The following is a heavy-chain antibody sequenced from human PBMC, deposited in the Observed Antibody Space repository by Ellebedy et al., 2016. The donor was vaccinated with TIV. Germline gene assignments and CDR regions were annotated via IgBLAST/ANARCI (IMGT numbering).Heavy chain of an antibody. CDR2: IIPIFGTE. CDR1: GGTFSSYA. CDR3: ARCIAARPGYYYYGMDV. Sequence: ASVKVSCKASGGTFSSYAISWVRQAPGQGLEWMGGIIPIFGTENYAQKFQGRVTITADKSTSTAYMELSRLRSDDTAVYYCARCIAARPGYYYYGMDVWGQGTTVTVSS. V-gene: IGHV1-69*06. D-gene: IGHD6-6*01. J-gene: IGHJ6*02.